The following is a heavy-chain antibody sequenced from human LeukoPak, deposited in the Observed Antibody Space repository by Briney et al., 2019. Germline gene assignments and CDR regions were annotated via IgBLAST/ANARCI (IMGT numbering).Heavy chain of an antibody. CDR3: ARFVGGVFDY. J-gene: IGHJ4*02. V-gene: IGHV4-59*08. Sequence: SETLSLTCTVSGGSISSYYWSWIRQPPGKGLEWIGYIYYSGGTNYNPSLKSRVAISVDTSKNQFSLKLSSVTAADTAVYYCARFVGGVFDYWGQGTLVTVSS. D-gene: IGHD1-26*01. CDR2: IYYSGGT. CDR1: GGSISSYY.